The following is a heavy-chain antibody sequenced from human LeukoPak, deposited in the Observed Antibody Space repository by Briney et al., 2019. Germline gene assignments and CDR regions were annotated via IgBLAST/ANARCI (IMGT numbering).Heavy chain of an antibody. CDR3: ARDMWRPVVPAAHNWFDP. V-gene: IGHV3-64*01. CDR2: ISSNGGST. J-gene: IGHJ5*02. Sequence: GGSLRLSCAASGFTFSSYAMHWVRQAPGKGLEYVSAISSNGGSTYYANSVKGRFTISRDNSKNTLYLQMGSLRAEDMAVYYCARDMWRPVVPAAHNWFDPWGQGTLVTVSS. CDR1: GFTFSSYA. D-gene: IGHD2-2*01.